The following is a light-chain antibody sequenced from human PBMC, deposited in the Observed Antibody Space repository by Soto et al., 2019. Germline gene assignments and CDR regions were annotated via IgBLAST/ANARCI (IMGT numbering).Light chain of an antibody. J-gene: IGKJ4*02. CDR1: RGIGNA. CDR2: SAS. Sequence: TITFRPSRGIGNALAWYQQKPGTVPKLLIHSASTLQSGVPSRFSGSGSGTDFTLTISSLQPEDVASYYGHWYDSARMFGVGTKVDIK. V-gene: IGKV1-27*01. CDR3: HWYDSARM.